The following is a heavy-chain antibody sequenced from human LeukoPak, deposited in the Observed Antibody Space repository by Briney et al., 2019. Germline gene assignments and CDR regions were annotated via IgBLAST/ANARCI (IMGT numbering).Heavy chain of an antibody. Sequence: PGGSLRLSCAASGFTFGDYHMGWVRQAPGKGREWIGRVRDKARNYNTEYVASVEGRFTISRDASKNTLYLQMDSLKVEDTGVYFCARDGQQGDQSAFDIWGQGTMVTVSS. CDR1: GFTFGDYH. V-gene: IGHV3-72*01. CDR2: VRDKARNYNT. CDR3: ARDGQQGDQSAFDI. D-gene: IGHD2-21*01. J-gene: IGHJ3*02.